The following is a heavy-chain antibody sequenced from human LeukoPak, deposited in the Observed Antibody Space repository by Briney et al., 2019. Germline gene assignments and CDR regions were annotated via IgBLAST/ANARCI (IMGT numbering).Heavy chain of an antibody. CDR3: AKEGEDSSGWSYYYYGMDV. J-gene: IGHJ6*02. CDR2: ISGDGGST. Sequence: GGSLRLSCSAPGFTFDDYAMPWVRQAPGKGLGWVSLISGDGGSTYYADSVKGRFTISRDNSKNSLYLQMNSLRTEDTALYCCAKEGEDSSGWSYYYYGMDVWGQGTTVTVSS. D-gene: IGHD6-19*01. CDR1: GFTFDDYA. V-gene: IGHV3-43*02.